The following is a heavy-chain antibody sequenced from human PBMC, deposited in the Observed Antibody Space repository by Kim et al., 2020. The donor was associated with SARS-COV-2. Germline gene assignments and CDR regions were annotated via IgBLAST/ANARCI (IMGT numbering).Heavy chain of an antibody. D-gene: IGHD3-3*01. V-gene: IGHV1-69*04. CDR1: GGTFSSYA. CDR3: AREASGVLRFLEWLFPI. Sequence: SVKVSCKASGGTFSSYAISWVRQAPGQGLEWMGRIIPILGIANYAQKFQGRVTITADKSTSTAYMELSSLRSEDTAVYYCAREASGVLRFLEWLFPIWGQGTLVTVSS. J-gene: IGHJ4*02. CDR2: IIPILGIA.